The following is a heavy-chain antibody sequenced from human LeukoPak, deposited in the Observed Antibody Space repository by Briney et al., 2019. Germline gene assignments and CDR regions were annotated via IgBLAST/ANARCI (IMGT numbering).Heavy chain of an antibody. D-gene: IGHD3-22*01. V-gene: IGHV3-21*01. CDR2: ISSGSSYI. Sequence: GGSLRLSCAASGFTFSSYSMNWGRQAPGKGLEWVSSISSGSSYIYYADAVKGRFTISRDNAKNSLYLQMNSLRAEDTALYYCARSVVSRKPPDYWGQGTLVTVSP. CDR1: GFTFSSYS. CDR3: ARSVVSRKPPDY. J-gene: IGHJ4*02.